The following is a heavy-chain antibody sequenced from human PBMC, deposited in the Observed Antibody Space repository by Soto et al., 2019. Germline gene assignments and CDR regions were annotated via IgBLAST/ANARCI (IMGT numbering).Heavy chain of an antibody. D-gene: IGHD3-3*01. J-gene: IGHJ6*02. CDR3: ARGYDFWSGYYTVTTYYYYYGMDV. Sequence: QVQLVQSGAEVKKPGSSVKVSCKASGGTFSSYAISWVRQAPGQGLEWMGGIIPIFGTANYAQKFQGRVTITADESTSTAYMELSRLRSEDTAVYYCARGYDFWSGYYTVTTYYYYYGMDVWGQGTTVTVSS. CDR2: IIPIFGTA. V-gene: IGHV1-69*01. CDR1: GGTFSSYA.